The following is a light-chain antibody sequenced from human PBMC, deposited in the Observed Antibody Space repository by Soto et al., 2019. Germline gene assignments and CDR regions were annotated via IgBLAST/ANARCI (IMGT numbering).Light chain of an antibody. CDR3: SSYTTSNTRQIV. CDR1: SSDVGGYNY. J-gene: IGLJ1*01. Sequence: QSVLTQPASVSGSPGQSITISCTGTSSDVGGYNYVSWYQHHPGKAPKLMIYDVSNRPSGVSNRFSCSKSGNTASLTISGLQPEDEADYYCSSYTTSNTRQIVFGTGTKLTVL. V-gene: IGLV2-14*03. CDR2: DVS.